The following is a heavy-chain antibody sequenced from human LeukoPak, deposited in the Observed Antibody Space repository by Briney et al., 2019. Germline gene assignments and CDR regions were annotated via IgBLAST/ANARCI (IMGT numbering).Heavy chain of an antibody. Sequence: GGSLRLSCAASGFTFSSYSMNWVRQAPGKGLEWVSYISSSSSTIYYADSVKGRFTISRDNAKNSLYLQMNSLRDEDTAVYYCAAGLRRYYYYGMDVWGQGTTVTVSS. V-gene: IGHV3-48*02. D-gene: IGHD4-17*01. CDR2: ISSSSSTI. CDR1: GFTFSSYS. J-gene: IGHJ6*02. CDR3: AAGLRRYYYYGMDV.